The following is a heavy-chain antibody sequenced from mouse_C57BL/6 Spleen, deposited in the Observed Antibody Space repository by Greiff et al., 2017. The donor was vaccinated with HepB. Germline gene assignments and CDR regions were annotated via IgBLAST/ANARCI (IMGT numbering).Heavy chain of an antibody. Sequence: EVQRVESGGGLVKPGGSLKLSCAASGFTFSSYAMSWVRQTPEKRLEWVATISDGGSYTYYPDNVKGRFTISRDNAKNNLYLQMSHLKSEDTAMYYCARDRANWDGGFAYWGQGTLVTVSA. CDR3: ARDRANWDGGFAY. D-gene: IGHD4-1*01. J-gene: IGHJ3*01. CDR1: GFTFSSYA. V-gene: IGHV5-4*01. CDR2: ISDGGSYT.